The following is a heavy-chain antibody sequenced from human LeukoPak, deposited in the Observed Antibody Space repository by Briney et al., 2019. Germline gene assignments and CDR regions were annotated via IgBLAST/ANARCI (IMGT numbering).Heavy chain of an antibody. CDR1: DGSINGYY. CDR3: ARHSGHSSTNDAFDV. CDR2: MYSGGTT. Sequence: SETLSLTCTVSDGSINGYYWSWIRQPPGKGLDWIGYMYSGGTTNYSPSLKSRVTISEDMSKNQFSLKLTSVTAADTAVYYCARHSGHSSTNDAFDVWGQGTMVIVSS. V-gene: IGHV4-59*01. J-gene: IGHJ3*01. D-gene: IGHD6-13*01.